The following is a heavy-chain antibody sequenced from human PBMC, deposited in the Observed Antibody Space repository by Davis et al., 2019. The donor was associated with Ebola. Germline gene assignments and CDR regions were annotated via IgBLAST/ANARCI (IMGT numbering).Heavy chain of an antibody. CDR1: GYTFTNYY. CDR3: AREGVVAVTTPFDY. J-gene: IGHJ4*02. CDR2: INPSAGST. Sequence: AASVKVSCKASGYTFTNYYMHWVRQAPGQGLEWMGIINPSAGSTTYAPRFLGRVTMTRDTSKNQFSLKLSSVTAADTAVYYGAREGVVAVTTPFDYWGQGSLVTVSS. V-gene: IGHV1-46*01. D-gene: IGHD1-26*01.